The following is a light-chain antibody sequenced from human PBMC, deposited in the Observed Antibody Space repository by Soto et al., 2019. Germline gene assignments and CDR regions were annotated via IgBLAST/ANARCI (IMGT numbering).Light chain of an antibody. CDR3: QAWDSSTGV. V-gene: IGLV3-1*01. Sequence: SYELTQPPSVSVSPGQTASITCSGDKLGNKYAYWYQQKPGQSPVLVIYQDNKRPSGISERFSGSNSGNTATLTISGTQALDEADYYCQAWDSSTGVFGTGTKLTVL. CDR1: KLGNKY. J-gene: IGLJ1*01. CDR2: QDN.